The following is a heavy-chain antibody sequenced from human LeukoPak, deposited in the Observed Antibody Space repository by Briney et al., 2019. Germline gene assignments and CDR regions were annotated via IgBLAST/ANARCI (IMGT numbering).Heavy chain of an antibody. CDR1: GYSFTSNW. CDR3: ARKLRYFDWLPYFDY. CDR2: IYPGDSDT. J-gene: IGHJ4*02. D-gene: IGHD3-9*01. Sequence: PGESLKISCKGSGYSFTSNWIGWVRQMPGKGLEWMGIIYPGDSDTRYSPSFQGQVTISADKSISTAYLQWSSLKASDTAMYYCARKLRYFDWLPYFDYWGQGTLVTVSS. V-gene: IGHV5-51*01.